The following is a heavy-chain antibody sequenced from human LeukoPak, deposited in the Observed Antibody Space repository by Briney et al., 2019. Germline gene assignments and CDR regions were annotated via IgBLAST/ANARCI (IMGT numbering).Heavy chain of an antibody. V-gene: IGHV3-23*01. CDR3: AKEPRVATIEIFDY. CDR1: GFTFSSYA. J-gene: IGHJ4*02. Sequence: GGSLRLSCAASGFTFSSYAMSWVRQAPGKGLEWVSSISGGGVTYYADSVKGWFTISRDNSKNTVYLQMNGLRAEDTAVYYCAKEPRVATIEIFDYWGQGTLVTVSS. CDR2: ISGGGVT. D-gene: IGHD5-12*01.